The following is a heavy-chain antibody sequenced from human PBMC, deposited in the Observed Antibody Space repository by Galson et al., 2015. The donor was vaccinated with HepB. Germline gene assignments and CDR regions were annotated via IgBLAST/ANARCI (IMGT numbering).Heavy chain of an antibody. D-gene: IGHD1-26*01. CDR2: ISYDGSNK. CDR3: CSGSYSDAFDI. J-gene: IGHJ3*02. Sequence: SLRLSCAASGFTFSSYGMHWVRQAPGKGLEWVAVISYDGSNKYYADSVKGRFTISRDNSKNTLYLQMNSLRAEDTAVYYCCSGSYSDAFDIWGQGTMVTVSS. V-gene: IGHV3-30*03. CDR1: GFTFSSYG.